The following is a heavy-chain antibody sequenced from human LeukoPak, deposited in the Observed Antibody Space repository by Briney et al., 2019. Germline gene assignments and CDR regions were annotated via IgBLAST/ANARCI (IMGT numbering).Heavy chain of an antibody. CDR3: ARWGGGFDY. D-gene: IGHD3-16*01. V-gene: IGHV3-7*04. CDR1: GLTLSRHR. Sequence: GGSLRLSCAASGLTLSRHRMSCVRQAPGKGLEWVANIKQDGSAKYYGDSVEGRFTISRDNAKNSLYLKMNSLRAEDTAVNYCARWGGGFDYWGQGTLVTVSS. J-gene: IGHJ4*02. CDR2: IKQDGSAK.